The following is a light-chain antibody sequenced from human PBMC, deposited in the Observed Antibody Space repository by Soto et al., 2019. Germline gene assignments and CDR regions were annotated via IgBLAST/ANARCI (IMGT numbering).Light chain of an antibody. CDR1: YSDVGASNY. V-gene: IGLV2-8*01. J-gene: IGLJ2*01. Sequence: QSARTQPPSASGSPGQSVTISCTGTYSDVGASNYVSWYQQHPGKAPKLVIYEVIQRPSGVPDRFSGSRSENTASLTVSRLQAEDEADYYCSSNVVGTNLKIFGGATKVTVL. CDR3: SSNVVGTNLKI. CDR2: EVI.